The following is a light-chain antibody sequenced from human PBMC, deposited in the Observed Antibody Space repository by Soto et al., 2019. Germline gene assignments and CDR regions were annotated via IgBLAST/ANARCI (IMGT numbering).Light chain of an antibody. V-gene: IGLV4-69*01. CDR1: SGHSSYA. J-gene: IGLJ3*02. CDR3: QTWGTAIQL. Sequence: QPVLTQSPSVSASLGASVKLTCTLSSGHSSYAIAWHQQQPEKGPRYLMKLNSDGSHSKGDGIPDRFSGSSSGAERYLTISSLQSEDEADYYCQTWGTAIQLFGGGTKVTVL. CDR2: LNSDGSH.